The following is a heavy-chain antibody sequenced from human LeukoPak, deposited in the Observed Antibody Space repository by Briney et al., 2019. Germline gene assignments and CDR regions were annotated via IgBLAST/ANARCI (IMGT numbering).Heavy chain of an antibody. D-gene: IGHD2-21*02. J-gene: IGHJ4*02. CDR1: GFTFSSYA. Sequence: GGSLRLSCAASGFTFSSYAMHWVRQAPGKGLEWVAVTSYDGSNKYYADSVKGRFTISRDNSKNTLYLQMNGLRAEDTAVYYCARSCGGDCYSTDYWGQGTLVTTSS. V-gene: IGHV3-30*04. CDR3: ARSCGGDCYSTDY. CDR2: TSYDGSNK.